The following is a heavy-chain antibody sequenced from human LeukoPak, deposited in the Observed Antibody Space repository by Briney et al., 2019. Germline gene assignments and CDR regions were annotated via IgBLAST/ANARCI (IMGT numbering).Heavy chain of an antibody. CDR2: ISSSSSYI. CDR1: GFTLSSYS. D-gene: IGHD3-9*01. CDR3: ARAKDPALRYFDWLLYEDFDY. J-gene: IGHJ4*02. V-gene: IGHV3-21*01. Sequence: PGGSLRLSCAASGFTLSSYSMNWVRQAPGKGLEWVSSISSSSSYIYYADSVKGRFTISRDNAKNSLYLQMNSLRAEDTAVYYCARAKDPALRYFDWLLYEDFDYWGQGTLVTVSS.